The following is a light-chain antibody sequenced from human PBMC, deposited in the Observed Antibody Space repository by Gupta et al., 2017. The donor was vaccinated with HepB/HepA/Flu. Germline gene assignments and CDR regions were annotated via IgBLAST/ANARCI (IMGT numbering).Light chain of an antibody. CDR3: QQNDSTPLP. Sequence: KIPQSRSSLSASVGDRVTITCQASQDISNYVKWYQQKKGKAPKLLVYDTSNLETGVPSRFSGSGSETQFTLTISSVQPEDTATYYCQQNDSTPLPFGEGTTVEI. J-gene: IGKJ4*02. CDR1: QDISNY. CDR2: DTS. V-gene: IGKV1-33*01.